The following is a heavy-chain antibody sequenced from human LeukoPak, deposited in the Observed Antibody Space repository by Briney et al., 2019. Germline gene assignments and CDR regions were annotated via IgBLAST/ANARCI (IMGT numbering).Heavy chain of an antibody. CDR2: INNDGTGT. D-gene: IGHD3-10*01. CDR1: GFIFSSYW. V-gene: IGHV3-74*01. J-gene: IGHJ5*02. CDR3: AKDLWFGERQNWFDP. Sequence: PGGSLRLSCAASGFIFSSYWMYWVRQAPGKGLVWVSRINNDGTGTTFADSVKGRFTISRDNAKNTLYLQMNSLRAEDTAVYYCAKDLWFGERQNWFDPWGQGTLVTVSS.